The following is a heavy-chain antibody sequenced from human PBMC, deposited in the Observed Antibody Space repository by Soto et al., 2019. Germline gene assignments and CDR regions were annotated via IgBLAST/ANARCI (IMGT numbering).Heavy chain of an antibody. CDR2: IAPSGLT. J-gene: IGHJ4*02. D-gene: IGHD1-26*01. Sequence: QVELQESGPGLVKPSETLSLTCTVSHVSISLDRFDWTWSRQPPGKGLEWIGYIAPSGLTKYNPALETRVTIAVDSSNNQFSLKLKSVTAADTAVYYCAREFSSAHINSFDFWGQGTLVSVSS. V-gene: IGHV4-61*01. CDR3: AREFSSAHINSFDF. CDR1: HVSISLDRFD.